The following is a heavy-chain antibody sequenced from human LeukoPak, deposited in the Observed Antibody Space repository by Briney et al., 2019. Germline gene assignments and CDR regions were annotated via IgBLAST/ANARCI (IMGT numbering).Heavy chain of an antibody. D-gene: IGHD2-2*01. J-gene: IGHJ4*02. Sequence: PGGSLRLSCPAPGFTFSSNGISWFRKAPGKGLDWGPNKNQNGGEKYYVDPVKGRFTISRDNAKNSLYLQMNSLGAEDTAVYYCARAPIIVVPARRPTYFDYWGPGTLVAVSS. V-gene: IGHV3-7*04. CDR1: GFTFSSNG. CDR2: KNQNGGEK. CDR3: ARAPIIVVPARRPTYFDY.